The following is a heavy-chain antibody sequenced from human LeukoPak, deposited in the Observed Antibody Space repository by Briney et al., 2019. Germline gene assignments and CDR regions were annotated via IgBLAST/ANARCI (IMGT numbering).Heavy chain of an antibody. CDR3: ARDTLRSSWYGEYFQH. CDR2: IYYSGST. J-gene: IGHJ1*01. Sequence: PSETLSLTCTVSGGSISSSSYYWGWIRQPPGKGLEWIGSIYYSGSTYYNPSLKSRVTISVDTSKNQFSLKLSSVTAADTAVYYCARDTLRSSWYGEYFQHWGQGTLVTVSS. V-gene: IGHV4-39*07. D-gene: IGHD6-13*01. CDR1: GGSISSSSYY.